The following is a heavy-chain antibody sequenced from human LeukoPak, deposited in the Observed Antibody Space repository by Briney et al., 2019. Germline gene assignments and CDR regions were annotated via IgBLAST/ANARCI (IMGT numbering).Heavy chain of an antibody. J-gene: IGHJ3*02. D-gene: IGHD6-19*01. CDR1: GGSFSGYY. V-gene: IGHV4-4*07. CDR3: ARDRRRIAVAGTGAFDI. CDR2: IYTSGST. Sequence: ETLSLTCAVYGGSFSGYYWSWIRQPAGKGLEWIGRIYTSGSTNYNPSLKSRVTMSVDTSKNLFSLKLSSVTAADTAVYYCARDRRRIAVAGTGAFDIWGQGTMVTVSS.